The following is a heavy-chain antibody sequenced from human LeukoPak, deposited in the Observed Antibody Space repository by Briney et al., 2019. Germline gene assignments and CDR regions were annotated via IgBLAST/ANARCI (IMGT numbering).Heavy chain of an antibody. D-gene: IGHD3-3*01. V-gene: IGHV4-34*01. CDR2: INHSGST. Sequence: SETLSLTCAVYGGSFSGYCWSWIRQPPGKGLEWIGEINHSGSTNYNPSLKSRVTISVDTSKNQFSLKLSSVTAADTAVYYCARGRRTIFGVVIRYYYMDVWGKGTTVTVSS. CDR1: GGSFSGYC. CDR3: ARGRRTIFGVVIRYYYMDV. J-gene: IGHJ6*03.